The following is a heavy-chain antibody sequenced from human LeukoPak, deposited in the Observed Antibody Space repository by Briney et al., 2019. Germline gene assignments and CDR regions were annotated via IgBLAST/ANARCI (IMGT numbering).Heavy chain of an antibody. CDR1: GFSVSSNY. CDR3: ARESRYSGYDYGDAFDI. Sequence: PGGSLRLSCAASGFSVSSNYMIWVRQAPGKGLEWVSVVYSGGSTYYADSVKGRFTISRDTSKNTLYLQMNGLRAEDTAVYYCARESRYSGYDYGDAFDIWGQGTMVTVSS. V-gene: IGHV3-53*01. CDR2: VYSGGST. J-gene: IGHJ3*02. D-gene: IGHD5-12*01.